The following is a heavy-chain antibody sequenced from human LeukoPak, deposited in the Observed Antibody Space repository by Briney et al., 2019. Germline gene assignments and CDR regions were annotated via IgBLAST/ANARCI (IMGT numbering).Heavy chain of an antibody. Sequence: MASETLSLTCTVSGGSISSNGYYWGWIRQPPGKELEWIGSFYYTGSTFYSPSLKSRVTISVDTSKNQFSLKLSSVTAADTAVYYCARRSGTYHAFDIWGQGTMVTVSS. J-gene: IGHJ3*02. CDR1: GGSISSNGYY. CDR3: ARRSGTYHAFDI. V-gene: IGHV4-39*01. D-gene: IGHD1-26*01. CDR2: FYYTGST.